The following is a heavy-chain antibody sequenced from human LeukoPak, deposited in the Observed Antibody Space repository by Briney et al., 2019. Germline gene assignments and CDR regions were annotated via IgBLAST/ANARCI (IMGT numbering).Heavy chain of an antibody. CDR3: ARGDKYWYFDL. CDR1: GCAFSSYT. V-gene: IGHV1-69*02. CDR2: IIPILGIA. J-gene: IGHJ2*01. D-gene: IGHD3-10*01. Sequence: SVKVSCKASGCAFSSYTISWVRQAPGQGLEWMGRIIPILGIANYAQKFQGRVTITADKSTGTAYMELSSLRSEDTAVYYCARGDKYWYFDLWGRGTLVTVSS.